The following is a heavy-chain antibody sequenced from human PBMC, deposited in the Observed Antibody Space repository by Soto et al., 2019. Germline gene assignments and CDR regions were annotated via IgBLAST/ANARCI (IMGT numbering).Heavy chain of an antibody. CDR2: INSGGTT. CDR3: AEDRGYTPGSSS. V-gene: IGHV3-23*01. Sequence: PGQVLEWVSTINSGGTTYYRDYVKGRFTISRDNSRSTVDLQMISLKVEDTVLYFCAEDRGYTPGSSSWVQGTPVTVSS. D-gene: IGHD6-6*01. J-gene: IGHJ5*02.